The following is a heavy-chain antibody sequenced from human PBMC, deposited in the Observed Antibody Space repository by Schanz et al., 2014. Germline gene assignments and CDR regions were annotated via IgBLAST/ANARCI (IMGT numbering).Heavy chain of an antibody. J-gene: IGHJ4*02. D-gene: IGHD1-1*01. CDR2: IGYLGDT. V-gene: IGHV3-13*01. Sequence: EGQLLESGGGLIQPGGSLRLSCAASGFTFSSYAMIWVRQAPGKGLEWVSTIGYLGDTYYPDSVKGRFTVSRDSGQNSLYLQMNSLRAGDTAVYYCARGTDWNLHYWGQGALVTVSS. CDR3: ARGTDWNLHY. CDR1: GFTFSSYA.